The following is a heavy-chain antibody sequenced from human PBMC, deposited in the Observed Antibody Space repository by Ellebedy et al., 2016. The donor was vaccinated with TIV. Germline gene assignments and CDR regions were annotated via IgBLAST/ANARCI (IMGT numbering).Heavy chain of an antibody. V-gene: IGHV1-18*01. CDR2: ISAYNGNT. D-gene: IGHD1-20*01. J-gene: IGHJ4*02. CDR3: ASASFYRLTGTTSSFDN. Sequence: AASVKVSCKASGYTYNNYAISWVRQAPGQGLEWMGWISAYNGNTDSAQQFQGRVTVTIETSTRTSYMELRSLTSDDTAIYYCASASFYRLTGTTSSFDNWGPGTLVIVSS. CDR1: GYTYNNYA.